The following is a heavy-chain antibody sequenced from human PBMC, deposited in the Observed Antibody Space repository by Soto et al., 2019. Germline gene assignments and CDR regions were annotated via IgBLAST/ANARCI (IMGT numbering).Heavy chain of an antibody. CDR1: GGYISSGDYY. V-gene: IGHV4-30-4*01. J-gene: IGHJ5*02. CDR2: IYYSGST. D-gene: IGHD2-21*01. Sequence: QVQLQESGPGLVKPSQTLSLTCTVSGGYISSGDYYWSWISQPPGKGLAGIGYIYYSGSTYYNPSLKIRVTISVETSKNQFSLSLSSVTAADTAVYYGARDQGNTHINWFAHWGKGTLATVSS. CDR3: ARDQGNTHINWFAH.